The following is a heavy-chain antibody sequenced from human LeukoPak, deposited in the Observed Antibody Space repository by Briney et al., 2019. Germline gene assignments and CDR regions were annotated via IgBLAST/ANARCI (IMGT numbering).Heavy chain of an antibody. CDR1: GGSISSYY. V-gene: IGHV4-59*01. J-gene: IGHJ4*02. CDR3: ARVRYYSSPSDFDY. Sequence: SETLSLTCTVSGGSISSYYWSWIRQPPGKGLEWIGYIYYSGGTNYNPSLKSRVTISVDTSKNQFSLKLSSVTAADTAVYYCARVRYYSSPSDFDYWGQGTLVTVSS. D-gene: IGHD6-6*01. CDR2: IYYSGGT.